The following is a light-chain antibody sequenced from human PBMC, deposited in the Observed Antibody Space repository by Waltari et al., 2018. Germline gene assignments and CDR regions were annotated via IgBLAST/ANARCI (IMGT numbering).Light chain of an antibody. CDR3: QQYGNSGS. Sequence: EIDMTQNPGTPSLSPVETAPLSCRASQTVTRSYLTWYQHKPGQAPRLLIYAASSRSSGVPDRFSGSGSGTEFTLTISRLEPEDFAVYYCQQYGNSGSFGPGTTVDI. CDR1: QTVTRSY. CDR2: AAS. V-gene: IGKV3-20*01. J-gene: IGKJ3*01.